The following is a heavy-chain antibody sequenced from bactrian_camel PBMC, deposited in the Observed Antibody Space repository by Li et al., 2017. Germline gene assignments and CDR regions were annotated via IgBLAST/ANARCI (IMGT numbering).Heavy chain of an antibody. Sequence: DVQLVESGGGLVQPGGSLRLSCAATGFALSNYDMFWVRQAPGKALEWISDVNSSGGNRNYADSVKGRFISSRDNSKNTVYLQLNGLKSEDTAMYYCTRETQWDGYHEMAEYWGQGTQVTVS. D-gene: IGHD3*01. CDR1: GFALSNYD. CDR3: TRETQWDGYHEMAEY. V-gene: IGHV3S40*01. CDR2: VNSSGGNR. J-gene: IGHJ4*01.